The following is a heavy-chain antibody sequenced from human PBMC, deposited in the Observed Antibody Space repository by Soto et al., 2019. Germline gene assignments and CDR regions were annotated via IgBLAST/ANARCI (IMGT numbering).Heavy chain of an antibody. Sequence: GGSLRLSCAASGFTFSNAWMNWVRQVPGKGLEWVGRIKSKTDGGTTDYAAPVKGRFTISRDVSKNTLYLQMNSLENADTAVYYCVTGIYYYDSSGYYGYGYFDCWGQGTLVTVSS. D-gene: IGHD3-22*01. CDR2: IKSKTDGGTT. CDR1: GFTFSNAW. CDR3: VTGIYYYDSSGYYGYGYFDC. V-gene: IGHV3-15*07. J-gene: IGHJ4*02.